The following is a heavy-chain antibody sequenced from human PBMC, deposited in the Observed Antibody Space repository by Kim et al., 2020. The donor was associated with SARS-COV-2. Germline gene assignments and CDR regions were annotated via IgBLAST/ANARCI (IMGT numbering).Heavy chain of an antibody. V-gene: IGHV3-33*01. CDR2: K. Sequence: KYYADSVEGRFTSSRDNSKNTLYLQMNSLRAEDTAVYYCARDRTTGAFDIWGQGTMVTVSS. CDR3: ARDRTTGAFDI. J-gene: IGHJ3*02. D-gene: IGHD1-7*01.